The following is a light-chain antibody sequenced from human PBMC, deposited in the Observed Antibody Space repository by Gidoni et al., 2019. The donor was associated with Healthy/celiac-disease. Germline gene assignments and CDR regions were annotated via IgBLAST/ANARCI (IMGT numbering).Light chain of an antibody. CDR3: QAWDSSTAV. CDR2: QDS. V-gene: IGLV3-1*01. J-gene: IGLJ2*01. CDR1: KLGDKY. Sequence: SYELTQPPSVSVSPGQTASITCSGDKLGDKYACWYQQKPGQSPVLVIYQDSKRPSGIPERFAGSNSGKTATLTISGTQAMDEADYYCQAWDSSTAVFGGGTKLTV.